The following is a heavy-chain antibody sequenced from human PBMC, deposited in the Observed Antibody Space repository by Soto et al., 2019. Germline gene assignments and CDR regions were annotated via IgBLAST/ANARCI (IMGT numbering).Heavy chain of an antibody. J-gene: IGHJ2*01. V-gene: IGHV4-39*01. D-gene: IGHD5-18*01. CDR2: IYYRGTT. CDR1: GGSLSSSSHY. CDR3: ARLMGFTVDTYNRGFDL. Sequence: ETLSLTCTVSGGSLSSSSHYWVWIRQPPGKWLEWIGTIYYRGTTYYNSSLGSRVTMSVDTSENQFSLRLRSATAADTAVYYCARLMGFTVDTYNRGFDLWGRGTLVTVSS.